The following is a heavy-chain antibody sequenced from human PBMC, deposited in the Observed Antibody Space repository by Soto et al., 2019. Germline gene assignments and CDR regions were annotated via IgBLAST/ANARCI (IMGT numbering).Heavy chain of an antibody. J-gene: IGHJ6*02. D-gene: IGHD3-10*01. CDR3: ARSRSDSAGSSLGSRLDV. CDR1: GDSVAFGHYS. V-gene: IGHV4-61*03. Sequence: SETLSLTCIVFGDSVAFGHYSWTWIRQPTGRGLERIGPSYFTAANDHRPTLRDRVTMSVDSPKSNLSLNLTSVTDADSALYSCARSRSDSAGSSLGSRLDVWGQGTTVTVYS. CDR2: SYFTAAN.